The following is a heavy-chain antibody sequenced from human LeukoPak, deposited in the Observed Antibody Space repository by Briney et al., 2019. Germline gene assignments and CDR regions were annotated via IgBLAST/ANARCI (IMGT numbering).Heavy chain of an antibody. V-gene: IGHV4-4*07. CDR1: GGSISSYY. Sequence: SETLSLTCTVSGGSISSYYWSWIRQPAGKGLEWIGRIYTSGSTNYNPSLKSRVTMSVDTSKNQFSLKLSSVTAADTAVYYCATSPSLSSSWFGCFDIWGQGTMVTVSS. CDR3: ATSPSLSSSWFGCFDI. J-gene: IGHJ3*02. D-gene: IGHD6-13*01. CDR2: IYTSGST.